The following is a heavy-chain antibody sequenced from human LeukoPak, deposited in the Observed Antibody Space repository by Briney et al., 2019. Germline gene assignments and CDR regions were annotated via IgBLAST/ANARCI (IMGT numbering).Heavy chain of an antibody. CDR2: ISYDGSNK. CDR1: GFTFSSYG. Sequence: GGSLRLSCAASGFTFSSYGMHWVRQAPGKGLEWVAVISYDGSNKYYADSVKGRFTISRDNSKNTLHLQMNSLRAEDTAVYYCAKGTRDYYYYGMDVWGQGTTVTVSS. V-gene: IGHV3-30*18. J-gene: IGHJ6*02. CDR3: AKGTRDYYYYGMDV.